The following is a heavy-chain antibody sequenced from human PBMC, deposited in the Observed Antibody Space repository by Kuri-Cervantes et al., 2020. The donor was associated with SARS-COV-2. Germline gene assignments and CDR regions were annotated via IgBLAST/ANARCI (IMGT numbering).Heavy chain of an antibody. CDR3: ARNVKYRQPYYYMDV. Sequence: SQTLSLTCAVSGYSISSGYYWGWIRQPPGKGLEWIGIIYHSGSTYYNPSLKSRVTISVDTSKNQFSLKLSSVTAADTAVYYCARNVKYRQPYYYMDVWGKGTTVTVSS. J-gene: IGHJ6*03. CDR2: IYHSGST. V-gene: IGHV4-38-2*01. D-gene: IGHD6-6*01. CDR1: GYSISSGYY.